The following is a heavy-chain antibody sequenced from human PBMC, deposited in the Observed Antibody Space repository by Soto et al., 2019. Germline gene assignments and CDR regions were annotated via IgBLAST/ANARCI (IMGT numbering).Heavy chain of an antibody. D-gene: IGHD4-17*01. Sequence: QITLKESGPTLMKPTQTLTLTCTFSGFSLSTSGVGVGWIRQPPGKALEWLALIYWDDDKRYSPSLKSRLTITKDTSKNQVVLTMTNMDPVDTATYYCAHRPYGDYGVGYFDYWGQGTLVTVSS. CDR3: AHRPYGDYGVGYFDY. CDR1: GFSLSTSGVG. V-gene: IGHV2-5*02. CDR2: IYWDDDK. J-gene: IGHJ4*02.